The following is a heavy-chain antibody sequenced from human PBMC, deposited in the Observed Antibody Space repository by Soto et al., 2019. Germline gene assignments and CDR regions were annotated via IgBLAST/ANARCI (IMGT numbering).Heavy chain of an antibody. CDR3: AREEWRTVTPVDY. CDR2: ISYDGSNK. J-gene: IGHJ4*02. CDR1: GFTFSSYA. V-gene: IGHV3-30-3*01. Sequence: QVQLVESGGGVVQPGRSLRLSCAASGFTFSSYAMHWVRQAPGKGLEWVAVISYDGSNKYYADSVKGRFTISRDNSKNTLYLQMNSLRAEDTAVYYCAREEWRTVTPVDYWGQGTLVTVSS. D-gene: IGHD4-17*01.